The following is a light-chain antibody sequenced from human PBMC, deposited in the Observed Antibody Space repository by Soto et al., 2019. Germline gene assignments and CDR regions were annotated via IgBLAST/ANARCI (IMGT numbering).Light chain of an antibody. J-gene: IGKJ4*01. CDR2: AAS. V-gene: IGKV1-17*01. CDR1: QGMRND. Sequence: DIQVTQSPSSLSASVEDRVTITCRASQGMRNDLGWYQQKPGKAPKRLNYAASSLQSGVPSRFSGSGSGTEFTLTVSSLQPEDFATYYCLQQSSYPPLTFGGETKVEIK. CDR3: LQQSSYPPLT.